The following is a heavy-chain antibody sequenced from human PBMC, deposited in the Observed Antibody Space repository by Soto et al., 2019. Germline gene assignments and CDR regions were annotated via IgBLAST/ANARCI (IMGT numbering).Heavy chain of an antibody. V-gene: IGHV3-21*01. CDR2: ISSSSSYI. Sequence: GGSLRLSCAASGFTFSSYSMNWVRKDPGKGLEWVSSISSSSSYIYYADSVKGRFTISRDNAKNSMYLQMKSLRVEDTGVYYCTRRYCYNNGCLIDYWGQGTLVTVSS. CDR3: TRRYCYNNGCLIDY. D-gene: IGHD3-16*02. CDR1: GFTFSSYS. J-gene: IGHJ4*02.